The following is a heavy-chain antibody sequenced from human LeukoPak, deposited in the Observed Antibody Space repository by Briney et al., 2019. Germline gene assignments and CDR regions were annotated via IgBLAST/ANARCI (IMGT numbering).Heavy chain of an antibody. J-gene: IGHJ4*02. V-gene: IGHV4-61*01. D-gene: IGHD3-9*01. CDR3: ARSVLRYFDWLSKPYYFDY. CDR2: IYYSGST. CDR1: GGSVSSGSYY. Sequence: SETLSLTCTVSGGSVSSGSYYWSWIRQPPGKGLEWIGYIYYSGSTNYNPSLKSRVTISADTSKNQFSLKLSSVTAADTAVYYCARSVLRYFDWLSKPYYFDYWGQGTLVTVSS.